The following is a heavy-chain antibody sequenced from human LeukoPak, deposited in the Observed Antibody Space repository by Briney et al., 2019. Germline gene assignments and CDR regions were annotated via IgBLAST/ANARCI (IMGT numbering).Heavy chain of an antibody. CDR1: GAAISDYF. V-gene: IGHV4-4*07. Sequence: SETLSLTCTVSGAAISDYFWSWIRQPAGKDLEWIGRISTTGSTYFNPSLQSRVRMSVDSSKTHFSLSLRSVTAADTAMYYCANTTRVAPDGRAEYFQHWGQGTLAIVSS. J-gene: IGHJ1*01. CDR2: ISTTGST. D-gene: IGHD5-12*01. CDR3: ANTTRVAPDGRAEYFQH.